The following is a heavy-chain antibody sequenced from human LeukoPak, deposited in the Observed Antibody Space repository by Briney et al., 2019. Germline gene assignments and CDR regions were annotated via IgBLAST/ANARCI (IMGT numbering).Heavy chain of an antibody. V-gene: IGHV3-23*01. CDR1: GFTFSSYA. Sequence: GSLRLSCAASGFTFSSYAMSWVRQAPGKGLEWVSAISGSGGATYYADSVKGRFTISRDNSKNTLYLQMNSLRAEDTAVYYCAKNGRSPEYYFDYWGQGTLVTVSS. CDR2: ISGSGGAT. J-gene: IGHJ4*02. D-gene: IGHD2-8*01. CDR3: AKNGRSPEYYFDY.